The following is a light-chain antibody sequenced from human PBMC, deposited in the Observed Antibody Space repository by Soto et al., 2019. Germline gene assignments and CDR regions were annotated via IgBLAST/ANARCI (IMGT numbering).Light chain of an antibody. CDR1: SSDVGGYNY. Sequence: QSALTQPASVSGSPGQSITISCTGTSSDVGGYNYVSWYQHLPGKAPKLIIYEVSNRPSEVSNRFSGSKSGNTASLTISGLQAEDEADYYCSSYTSSNTLFGGGTKLTVL. J-gene: IGLJ2*01. CDR2: EVS. V-gene: IGLV2-14*01. CDR3: SSYTSSNTL.